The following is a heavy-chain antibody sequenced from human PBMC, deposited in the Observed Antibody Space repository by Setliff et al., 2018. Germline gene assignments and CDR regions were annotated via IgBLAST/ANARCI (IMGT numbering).Heavy chain of an antibody. J-gene: IGHJ4*02. V-gene: IGHV4-30-4*08. Sequence: SETLSLTCTVSGGSISSGDYYWSWIRQPPGKGLEWIGYIYYSGSTYHNPSLKSRVTISVDTSKNQFSLKLSSVTAADTAVYYCARGRSLLWFGDPGIDYWGQGTLVTVSS. CDR2: IYYSGST. D-gene: IGHD3-10*01. CDR1: GGSISSGDYY. CDR3: ARGRSLLWFGDPGIDY.